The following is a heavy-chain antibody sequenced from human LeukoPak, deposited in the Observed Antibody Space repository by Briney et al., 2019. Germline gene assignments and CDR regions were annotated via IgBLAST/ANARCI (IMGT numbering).Heavy chain of an antibody. CDR3: AKDLEYSGSGTPGAFDY. CDR1: EFTFSSYG. Sequence: GGSLRLSCAASEFTFSSYGMHWVRQAPGKGLEWVAFIRYDGSTKYYANSVKGRFTISRDNTTITMYLQMNSLRAEDTAVYYCAKDLEYSGSGTPGAFDYWGQGTLVTVSS. J-gene: IGHJ4*02. V-gene: IGHV3-30*02. CDR2: IRYDGSTK. D-gene: IGHD3-10*01.